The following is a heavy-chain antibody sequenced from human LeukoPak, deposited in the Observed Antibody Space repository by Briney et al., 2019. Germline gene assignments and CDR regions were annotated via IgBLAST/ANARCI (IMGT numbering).Heavy chain of an antibody. CDR2: ISASGDVT. D-gene: IGHD1-26*01. Sequence: GGSLRLSYEASRFSFSTYPMGWVRRAPGKGLEWASGISASGDVTFHADPLKGRFTISRDNSKNTLYLQMDSLRAEDTAKYYCAKSLLTTASGTGRAFDIWGQGTMVTVSA. CDR1: RFSFSTYP. V-gene: IGHV3-23*01. J-gene: IGHJ3*02. CDR3: AKSLLTTASGTGRAFDI.